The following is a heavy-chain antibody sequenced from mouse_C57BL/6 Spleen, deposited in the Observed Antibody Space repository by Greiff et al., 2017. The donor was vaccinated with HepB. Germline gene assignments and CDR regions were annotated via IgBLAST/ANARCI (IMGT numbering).Heavy chain of an antibody. CDR3: AIQIYYYGSSYDYAMDY. V-gene: IGHV2-6*03. J-gene: IGHJ4*01. CDR2: IWSDGST. Sequence: VQRVESGPGLVAPSQSLSITCTVSGFSLTSYGVHWVRQPPGKGLEWLVVIWSDGSTTYNSALKSRLSISKDNSKSQVFLKMNSLQTDDTAMYYCAIQIYYYGSSYDYAMDYWGQGTSVTVSS. CDR1: GFSLTSYG. D-gene: IGHD1-1*01.